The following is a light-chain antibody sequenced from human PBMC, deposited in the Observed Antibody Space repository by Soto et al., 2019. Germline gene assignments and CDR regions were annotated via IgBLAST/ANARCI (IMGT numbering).Light chain of an antibody. V-gene: IGKV3-15*01. Sequence: EIVMTQSPATLSVSPGERATLSCRASQSVTTNLAWYQHKPGQAPRLLIYGASTRATGIPARFSGSGSGTEFTLTISNLQSEDFAVYYCQQSYSTPWTFGQGTKVEIK. J-gene: IGKJ1*01. CDR3: QQSYSTPWT. CDR2: GAS. CDR1: QSVTTN.